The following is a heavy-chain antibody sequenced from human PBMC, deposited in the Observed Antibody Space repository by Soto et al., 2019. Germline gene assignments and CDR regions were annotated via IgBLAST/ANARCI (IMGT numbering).Heavy chain of an antibody. CDR1: GGTFSSYA. CDR3: ARGTYYDFWSGSLEY. Sequence: SVKVSCKASGGTFSSYAISWVRQAPGQGLEWMGGIIPIFGTANYAQKFQGRVTITADESTSTAYMELSSLRSEDTAVYYCARGTYYDFWSGSLEYWGQGTLVTVSS. CDR2: IIPIFGTA. V-gene: IGHV1-69*13. J-gene: IGHJ4*02. D-gene: IGHD3-3*01.